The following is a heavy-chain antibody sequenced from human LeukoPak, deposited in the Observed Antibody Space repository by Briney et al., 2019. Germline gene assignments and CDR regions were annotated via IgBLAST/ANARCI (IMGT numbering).Heavy chain of an antibody. Sequence: GASVKVSCKASGYTFTSYDINWVRQAPGQGLEWMGGIIPIFGTTNYARKFRGRVMLTADKSTRTAYMELSSLRSEDTAVYYCARTTEGGYIGYFYYYYMDVWGKGTTVTISS. V-gene: IGHV1-69*06. D-gene: IGHD5-18*01. CDR1: GYTFTSYD. J-gene: IGHJ6*03. CDR2: IIPIFGTT. CDR3: ARTTEGGYIGYFYYYYMDV.